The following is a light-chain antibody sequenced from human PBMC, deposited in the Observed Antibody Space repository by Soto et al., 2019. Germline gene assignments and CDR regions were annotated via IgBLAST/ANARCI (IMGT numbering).Light chain of an antibody. CDR2: DAS. V-gene: IGKV1-5*01. CDR1: QSISSW. Sequence: DIQMTQSPSTLSASVGDRVTITCRASQSISSWLAWYQQKPGKAPRLLIYDASYLERGDPSRFSGSGSGTEFTLTISDLQPDDLATYYCQQYNNFWTFGPGTKVEI. J-gene: IGKJ1*01. CDR3: QQYNNFWT.